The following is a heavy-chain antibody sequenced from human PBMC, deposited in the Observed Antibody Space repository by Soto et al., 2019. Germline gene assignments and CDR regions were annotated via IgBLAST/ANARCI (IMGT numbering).Heavy chain of an antibody. Sequence: QVQLVQSGAEVKKPGSSVKVSCKASGGTFSSYAISLVRQAPGQGLEWMGGIIPIFGTANYAQKFQGRVTITADESTSTAYMELSSLRSEDTAVYYCATPGYDSSGYYLRSYYYYGMDVWGQGTTVTVSS. CDR1: GGTFSSYA. V-gene: IGHV1-69*01. D-gene: IGHD3-22*01. CDR3: ATPGYDSSGYYLRSYYYYGMDV. J-gene: IGHJ6*02. CDR2: IIPIFGTA.